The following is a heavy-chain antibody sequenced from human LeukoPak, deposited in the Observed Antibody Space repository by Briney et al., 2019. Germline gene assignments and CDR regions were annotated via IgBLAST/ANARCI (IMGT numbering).Heavy chain of an antibody. CDR2: LHSSGDT. CDR1: GFPVRSNY. Sequence: PGGSLRVSCVASGFPVRSNYMSWVRQAPGKGLEWVSVLHSSGDTYYADSVKGRFTISRDDSKNTLYLEMNSLRAEDTAVYYCARGKVYYHYDYWGQGTLVTVSS. CDR3: ARGKVYYHYDY. V-gene: IGHV3-53*01. J-gene: IGHJ4*02. D-gene: IGHD5-12*01.